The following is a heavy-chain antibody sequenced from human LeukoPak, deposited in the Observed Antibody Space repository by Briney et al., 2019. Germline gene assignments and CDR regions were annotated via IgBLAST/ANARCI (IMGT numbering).Heavy chain of an antibody. CDR2: IYHSGST. Sequence: SQTLSLTCTVSGGSISSGGYYWSWIRQPPGKGLEWIGYIYHSGSTYYNPSLKSRVTISVDRSKNQFSLKLSSVTAADTAVYYCARWGTAMVTIDYWGQGTLVTVSS. V-gene: IGHV4-30-2*01. J-gene: IGHJ4*02. D-gene: IGHD5-18*01. CDR1: GGSISSGGYY. CDR3: ARWGTAMVTIDY.